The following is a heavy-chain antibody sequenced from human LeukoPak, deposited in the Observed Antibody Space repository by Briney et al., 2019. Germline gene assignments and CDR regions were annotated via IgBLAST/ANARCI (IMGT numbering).Heavy chain of an antibody. J-gene: IGHJ4*02. V-gene: IGHV1-46*01. Sequence: ASVTVSCKASGYTFTNNYLHWVRQAPGQGLEWMGMIYPRDGSTSYAQNFQGRVTVTRDTSTTTVHMELRGLRSEDTAVYYCARDQEGFDYWGQGTVATVSS. CDR3: ARDQEGFDY. CDR2: IYPRDGST. CDR1: GYTFTNNY.